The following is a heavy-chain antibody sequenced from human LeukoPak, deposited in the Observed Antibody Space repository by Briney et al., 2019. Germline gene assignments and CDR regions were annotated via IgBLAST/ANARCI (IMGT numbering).Heavy chain of an antibody. D-gene: IGHD4-23*01. Sequence: GGSLGLSCAASGFTFRNYVIHWVRQAPGKGLEWVAVTSSDLNVKLYADSVKGRFTISRDNSRSTLYLQMNSLRAEDTAVYYCAKGFRTTVVTPFDYWGQGTLVTVSS. CDR2: TSSDLNVK. CDR1: GFTFRNYV. V-gene: IGHV3-30*18. CDR3: AKGFRTTVVTPFDY. J-gene: IGHJ4*02.